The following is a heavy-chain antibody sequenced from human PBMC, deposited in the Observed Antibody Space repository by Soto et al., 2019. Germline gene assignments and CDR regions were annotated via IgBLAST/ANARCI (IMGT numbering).Heavy chain of an antibody. D-gene: IGHD6-19*01. CDR2: TYYRSKWYN. V-gene: IGHV6-1*01. J-gene: IGHJ3*01. CDR3: TRTTWLDYAFDV. CDR1: GDSVSSASAA. Sequence: SQTLSLTCAISGDSVSSASAASKSTRQSASRDLEWLRRTYYRSKWYNDYVGSVKSRITINPDTSKNQFSLQLNSLTPEDTAVYYCTRTTWLDYAFDVWGQGTMVTVSS.